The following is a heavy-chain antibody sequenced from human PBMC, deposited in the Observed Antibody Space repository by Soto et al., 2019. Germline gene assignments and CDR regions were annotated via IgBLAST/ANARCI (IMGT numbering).Heavy chain of an antibody. CDR1: GFTVSSNY. Sequence: EVQLVESGGGLIQPGGSLRLSCAASGFTVSSNYMSWVRQAPGKGLGWGSVIYSGGSTYYADSVKGRFTISRDNSKNTLYLQMNSLRAEDTAVYYCARDRVESGYPEYFQHWGQGTLVTVSS. D-gene: IGHD3-22*01. CDR2: IYSGGST. CDR3: ARDRVESGYPEYFQH. V-gene: IGHV3-53*01. J-gene: IGHJ1*01.